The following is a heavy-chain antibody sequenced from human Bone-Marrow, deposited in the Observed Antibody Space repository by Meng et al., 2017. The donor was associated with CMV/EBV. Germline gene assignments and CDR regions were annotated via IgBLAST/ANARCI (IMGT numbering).Heavy chain of an antibody. CDR2: IIPIFGTA. D-gene: IGHD3-3*01. Sequence: SVKVSCKASGGTFSSYAISWVRQAPGQGLEWMGGIIPIFGTANYAQKFQGRVTITTDESTSTAYMELSSLRSEDTAVYYCARDTDLGYYDFWSRTGPPYGMDVWGQGTTVTGYS. V-gene: IGHV1-69*05. CDR3: ARDTDLGYYDFWSRTGPPYGMDV. CDR1: GGTFSSYA. J-gene: IGHJ6*01.